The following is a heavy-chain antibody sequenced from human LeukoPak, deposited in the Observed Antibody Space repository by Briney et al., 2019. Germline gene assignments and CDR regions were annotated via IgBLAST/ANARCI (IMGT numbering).Heavy chain of an antibody. CDR3: ARVYSSSWDYDY. CDR2: IYYSGST. D-gene: IGHD6-13*01. V-gene: IGHV4-39*07. J-gene: IGHJ4*02. CDR1: GGSISSSSYY. Sequence: ASETLSLTCTVSGGSISSSSYYWGWIRQPPGKGLEWIGSIYYSGSTYYNPSLKSRVTISVDTSKNQFSLKLSSVTAADTAVYYCARVYSSSWDYDYWGQGTLVTVSS.